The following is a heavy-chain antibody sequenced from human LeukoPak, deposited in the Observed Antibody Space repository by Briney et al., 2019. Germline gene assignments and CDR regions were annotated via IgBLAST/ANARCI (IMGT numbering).Heavy chain of an antibody. V-gene: IGHV1-2*02. CDR1: GYTFTDYD. J-gene: IGHJ4*02. Sequence: ASVKVSCKASGYTFTDYDIHWVRQAPGQELEWMGWINPKSGGTNYAQSFQDRVTMTRDTSISTAYMELSRLRSDDTAVYYCARGGPLVVYYFDYWGQGALVTVSS. D-gene: IGHD6-13*01. CDR3: ARGGPLVVYYFDY. CDR2: INPKSGGT.